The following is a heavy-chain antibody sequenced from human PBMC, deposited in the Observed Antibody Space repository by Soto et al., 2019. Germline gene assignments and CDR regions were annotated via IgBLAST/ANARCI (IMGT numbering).Heavy chain of an antibody. Sequence: GGSLRLSCAASGFTFSSYGMHWVRQAPGKGLEWVAVISYDGSNKYYADSVKGRFTISRDNSKNTLYLQMNSLRAEDTAVYYCAKDLCGRGTGVCYTFDYWGQGTLVTVSS. V-gene: IGHV3-30*18. J-gene: IGHJ4*02. CDR3: AKDLCGRGTGVCYTFDY. CDR2: ISYDGSNK. D-gene: IGHD2-8*01. CDR1: GFTFSSYG.